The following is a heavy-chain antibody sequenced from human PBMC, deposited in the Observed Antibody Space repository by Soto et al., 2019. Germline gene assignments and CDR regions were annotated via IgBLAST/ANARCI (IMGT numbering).Heavy chain of an antibody. Sequence: ASVKVSCKASGYSFTSYGVHWVRQAPGQRLEWMGRINPSGGTTGFAQKFQGRVTMTRDTSTSTVYMELSSLRSEDTAVYYCARDVLGGYYGMDVWGQGTTVTVSS. D-gene: IGHD3-16*01. V-gene: IGHV1-46*01. CDR3: ARDVLGGYYGMDV. CDR2: INPSGGTT. CDR1: GYSFTSYG. J-gene: IGHJ6*02.